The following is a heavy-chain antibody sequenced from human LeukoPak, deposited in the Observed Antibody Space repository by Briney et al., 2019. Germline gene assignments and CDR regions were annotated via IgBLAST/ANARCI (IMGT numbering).Heavy chain of an antibody. CDR1: GFTFSGSA. Sequence: GGSLRLSCAASGFTFSGSAMHWVRQASGKGLEWVGRIRSKANSYATAYAASVKGRFTISRDDSKNTAYLQMNSLKTEDTAVYYCETTPDRLIVAIGWGQGTLVTVSS. V-gene: IGHV3-73*01. J-gene: IGHJ4*02. CDR3: ETTPDRLIVAIG. D-gene: IGHD5-12*01. CDR2: IRSKANSYAT.